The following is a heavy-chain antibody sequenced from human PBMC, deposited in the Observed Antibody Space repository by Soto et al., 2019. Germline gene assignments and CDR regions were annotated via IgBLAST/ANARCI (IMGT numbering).Heavy chain of an antibody. J-gene: IGHJ4*02. Sequence: SETLSLTCAVYGGSFSGYYWSWIRQPPGKGLEWIGEINHSGSTNYNPSLKSRVTISVDTSKNQFSLKLSSVTAADTAVYYCARGLTTVTTVRYFDYWGQGTPVTVSS. CDR2: INHSGST. CDR3: ARGLTTVTTVRYFDY. V-gene: IGHV4-34*01. CDR1: GGSFSGYY. D-gene: IGHD4-17*01.